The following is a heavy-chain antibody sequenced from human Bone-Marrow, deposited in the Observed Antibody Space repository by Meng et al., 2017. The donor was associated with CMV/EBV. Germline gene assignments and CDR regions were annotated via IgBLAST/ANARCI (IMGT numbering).Heavy chain of an antibody. CDR2: INHSGST. Sequence: SETLSLTCAVYGGSFSGYYWSWIRQPPGKGLEWIGEINHSGSTNYNPSLKSRVTISIDTSKNQSSLKLSSVTAADTAVYYCARDHKGYYNYYYGMDVWGQGTTVTGSS. CDR3: ARDHKGYYNYYYGMDV. V-gene: IGHV4-34*01. D-gene: IGHD5-12*01. CDR1: GGSFSGYY. J-gene: IGHJ6*02.